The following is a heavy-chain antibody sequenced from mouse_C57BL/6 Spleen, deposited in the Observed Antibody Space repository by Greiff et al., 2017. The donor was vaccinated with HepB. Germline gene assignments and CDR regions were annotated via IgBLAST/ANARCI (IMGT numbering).Heavy chain of an antibody. CDR3: ARWGDYEYFDY. CDR2: IYPRSGNT. V-gene: IGHV1-81*01. J-gene: IGHJ2*01. Sequence: VKPMESGAELARPGASVKLSCKASGYTFTSYGISWVKQRTGQGLEWIGEIYPRSGNTYYNEKFKGKATLTADKSSSTAYMELRSLTSEDSAVYFCARWGDYEYFDYWGQGTTLTVSS. CDR1: GYTFTSYG. D-gene: IGHD2-4*01.